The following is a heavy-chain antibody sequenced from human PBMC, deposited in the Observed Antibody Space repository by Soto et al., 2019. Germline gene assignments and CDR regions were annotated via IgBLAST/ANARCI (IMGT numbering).Heavy chain of an antibody. CDR2: ISSSSSYI. Sequence: PGGSLRLSCAASGFTFSSYSMNWVRQAPGKGLEWVSSISSSSSYIYYADSVKGRFTISRDNAKNSLYLQMNSLRAEDMAVYYCARDKVPPDYDFWSGYYRSPYFDYWGQGTLVTVSS. J-gene: IGHJ4*02. V-gene: IGHV3-21*01. CDR1: GFTFSSYS. CDR3: ARDKVPPDYDFWSGYYRSPYFDY. D-gene: IGHD3-3*01.